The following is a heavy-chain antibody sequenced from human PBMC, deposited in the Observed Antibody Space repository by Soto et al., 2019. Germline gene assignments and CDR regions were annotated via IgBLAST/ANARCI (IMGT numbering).Heavy chain of an antibody. CDR3: ARLRAGYSSGSYYGLDG. Sequence: GASVKVSCKSSGSTFISYYIHWVRQTPGQGLEWMGIINPNGGSTNYAQKFQGRVSLTRDTSMSTVYMELSSLRSEDTAVYYCARLRAGYSSGSYYGLDGWGQGTTVTVSS. CDR2: INPNGGST. J-gene: IGHJ6*02. V-gene: IGHV1-46*01. D-gene: IGHD6-19*01. CDR1: GSTFISYY.